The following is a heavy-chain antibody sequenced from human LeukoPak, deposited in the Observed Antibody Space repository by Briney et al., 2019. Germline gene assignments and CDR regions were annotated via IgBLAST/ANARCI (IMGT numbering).Heavy chain of an antibody. J-gene: IGHJ4*02. CDR3: ARDPNYYDSSGHHTGGYFDY. V-gene: IGHV1-46*01. CDR1: GYTFTSYY. CDR2: INPSGGST. Sequence: ASVKVSCKASGYTFTSYYMHWVRQAPGQGLEWMGIINPSGGSTSYAQKFQGRVTMTRDMSTSTVYMELSSLRSEDTAVCYCARDPNYYDSSGHHTGGYFDYWGQGALVTVSS. D-gene: IGHD3-22*01.